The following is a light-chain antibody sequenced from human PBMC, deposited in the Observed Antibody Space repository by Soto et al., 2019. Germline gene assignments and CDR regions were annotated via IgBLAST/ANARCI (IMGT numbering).Light chain of an antibody. CDR2: AAS. J-gene: IGKJ4*01. V-gene: IGKV1-39*01. CDR1: QSISNS. CDR3: QQANSFPLT. Sequence: DIQMTQSPSSLSASVGDRVTITCRTSQSISNSLNWYQQRPGKAPKLLIYAASSLQSGVPSRFSGSGSGTDFTLTISSLQPEDFATYYCQQANSFPLTFGGGTKVDIK.